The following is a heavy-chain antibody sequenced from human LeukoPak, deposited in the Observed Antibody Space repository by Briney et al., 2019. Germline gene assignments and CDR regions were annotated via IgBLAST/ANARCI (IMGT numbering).Heavy chain of an antibody. Sequence: PGGSLRLSCAASGFIFSSYSMNWVRQAPGKGLEWVSYISSSSSTIYYADSVKGRFTISRDNAKNSLYLQMNSLRAEDTAVYYCARVVNPYNPGRYFDYWGQGTLVTVSS. D-gene: IGHD1-1*01. J-gene: IGHJ4*02. V-gene: IGHV3-48*04. CDR3: ARVVNPYNPGRYFDY. CDR1: GFIFSSYS. CDR2: ISSSSSTI.